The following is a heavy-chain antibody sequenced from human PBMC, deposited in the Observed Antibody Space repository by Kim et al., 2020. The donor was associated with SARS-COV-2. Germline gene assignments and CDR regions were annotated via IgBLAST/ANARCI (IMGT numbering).Heavy chain of an antibody. J-gene: IGHJ4*02. V-gene: IGHV1-18*01. Sequence: YAQKLQGRGTMTTDTSTSTAYMEVRSLRSDDTAVYYCARGIGASQASFDYWGQGTLVTVSS. CDR3: ARGIGASQASFDY.